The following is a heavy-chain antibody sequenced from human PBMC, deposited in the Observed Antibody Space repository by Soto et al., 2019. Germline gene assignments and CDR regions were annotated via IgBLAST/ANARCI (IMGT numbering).Heavy chain of an antibody. CDR1: GYTFTSYD. Sequence: QVQLVQSGAEVKKPGASVKVSCKASGYTFTSYDMSWVRQAPGQGLEWMGWIRVYNGKTNYAQKFQDRVTVTTDTSTSTAYMELRSLRSDDTAVYYSARASVGYSDRWGQGTLVTVSS. CDR2: IRVYNGKT. J-gene: IGHJ5*02. D-gene: IGHD1-26*01. V-gene: IGHV1-18*04. CDR3: ARASVGYSDR.